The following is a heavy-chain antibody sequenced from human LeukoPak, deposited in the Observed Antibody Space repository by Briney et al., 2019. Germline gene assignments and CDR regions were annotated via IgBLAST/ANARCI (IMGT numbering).Heavy chain of an antibody. CDR2: IIPIFGTA. Sequence: ASVKVSCKASGGTFSSYAISWVRQAPGQGLEWMGGIIPIFGTANYAQKFQGRVTIITDESTSTAYMELSSLRSEDTAVYYYARSSTWLNVYHYYGMDVWGHGTTATVSS. CDR3: ARSSTWLNVYHYYGMDV. CDR1: GGTFSSYA. D-gene: IGHD6-19*01. J-gene: IGHJ6*02. V-gene: IGHV1-69*05.